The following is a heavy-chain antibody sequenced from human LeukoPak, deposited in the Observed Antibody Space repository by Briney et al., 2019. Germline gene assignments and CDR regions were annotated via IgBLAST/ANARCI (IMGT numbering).Heavy chain of an antibody. CDR3: AKDAYCSGTSCPYYYYYYGMDV. D-gene: IGHD2-2*01. V-gene: IGHV3-9*01. J-gene: IGHJ6*02. CDR2: ISWNSGSI. Sequence: GGSLRLSCAASGFTFDDYAMHWARQAPGKGLEWVSGISWNSGSIGYADSVKGRFTISRDNAKNSLYLQMNSLRAEDTALYYCAKDAYCSGTSCPYYYYYYGMDVWGQGTTVTVSS. CDR1: GFTFDDYA.